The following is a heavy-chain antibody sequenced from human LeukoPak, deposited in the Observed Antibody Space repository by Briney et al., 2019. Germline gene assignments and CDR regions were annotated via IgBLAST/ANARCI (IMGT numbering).Heavy chain of an antibody. V-gene: IGHV3-23*01. D-gene: IGHD4/OR15-4a*01. CDR3: AKDLWSYTTDAFDI. Sequence: PGGSLRLSCAASGFTFSSYAMSWVRPAPGRGLEWVSAICGSGGSTYYADSVKGRFTISRDNSKNTLYLQINSLRDEDTAVYYCAKDLWSYTTDAFDIWGQGTMVTVSS. CDR2: ICGSGGST. J-gene: IGHJ3*02. CDR1: GFTFSSYA.